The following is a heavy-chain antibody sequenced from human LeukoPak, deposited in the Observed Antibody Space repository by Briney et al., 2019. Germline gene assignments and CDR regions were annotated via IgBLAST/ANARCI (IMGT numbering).Heavy chain of an antibody. V-gene: IGHV3-20*04. D-gene: IGHD3-10*01. Sequence: GGSLRLSCAASGFTFDDYGMSWVRQAPGKGLEWVSSINWNGDKRGYADSVKGRFTISRDTTQNSLYLQMNSLRAEDTAVYYCARERTPKHYYGSGSYDRYFDYWGQGTLVTVSS. CDR1: GFTFDDYG. CDR2: INWNGDKR. J-gene: IGHJ4*02. CDR3: ARERTPKHYYGSGSYDRYFDY.